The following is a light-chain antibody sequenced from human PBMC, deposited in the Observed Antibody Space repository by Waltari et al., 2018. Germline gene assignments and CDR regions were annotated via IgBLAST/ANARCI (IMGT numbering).Light chain of an antibody. CDR1: QSVKGT. J-gene: IGKJ1*01. Sequence: EIVLTQSPGTLSLSPGERATLSCRASQSVKGTLAWYQQKPGQSPRLLIYGSSTRATGIPDRFSGSGFGTDFTLTISRLEPEDFAVYYCQHYVGLPVTFGQGTKVEIK. CDR3: QHYVGLPVT. V-gene: IGKV3-20*01. CDR2: GSS.